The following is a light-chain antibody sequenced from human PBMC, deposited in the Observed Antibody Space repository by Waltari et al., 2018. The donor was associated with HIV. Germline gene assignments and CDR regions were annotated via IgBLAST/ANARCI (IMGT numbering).Light chain of an antibody. CDR2: DTN. V-gene: IGLV7-46*01. Sequence: QAVVTQEPSLTVSPGGTVPLTCVSRTGAVTWAHYPYSFQKKPGQAPRALIYDTNNRESWTPARFSGSLLGDKATLTLSAAQPEDEAEYYCSLSYNNVRLWVFGGGTKLTVL. CDR1: TGAVTWAHY. J-gene: IGLJ3*02. CDR3: SLSYNNVRLWV.